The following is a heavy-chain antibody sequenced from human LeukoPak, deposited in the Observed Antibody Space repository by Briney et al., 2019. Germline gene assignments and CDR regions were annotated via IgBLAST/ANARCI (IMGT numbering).Heavy chain of an antibody. CDR1: GGSFSGYY. D-gene: IGHD3-9*01. J-gene: IGHJ3*02. CDR3: ARGHLYYDTGDAFDI. CDR2: INHSGST. V-gene: IGHV4-34*01. Sequence: SETLSLTCAVYGGSFSGYYWSWIRQPPGKGLEWIGEINHSGSTNYNPSLQSRVTISVDTSKNQFSLKLSSVTAADTAVYYCARGHLYYDTGDAFDIWGQGTMVTVSS.